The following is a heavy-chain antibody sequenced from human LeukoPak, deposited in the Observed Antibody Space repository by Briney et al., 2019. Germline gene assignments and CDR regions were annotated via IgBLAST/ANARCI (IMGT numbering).Heavy chain of an antibody. CDR1: GYTLTELS. CDR2: FDPEDGET. Sequence: GASVKVSCKVSGYTLTELSMHWVRQAPGKGLEGMGGFDPEDGETIYAQKFQGRDTMTEDTSTDTAYMELSSLRSEDTAVYYCATLGVGLEGVWGANWFDPWGQGTLVTVSS. V-gene: IGHV1-24*01. CDR3: ATLGVGLEGVWGANWFDP. D-gene: IGHD3-16*01. J-gene: IGHJ5*02.